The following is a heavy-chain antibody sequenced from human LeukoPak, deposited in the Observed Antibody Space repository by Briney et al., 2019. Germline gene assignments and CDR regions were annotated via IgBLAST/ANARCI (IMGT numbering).Heavy chain of an antibody. V-gene: IGHV4-59*08. J-gene: IGHJ4*02. Sequence: SETLSLTCTVSGGSISSYYWSWIRQPPGKGLEWIGYIYYSGSTNYNPSLKSRVTISVDTSKNQFSLKLSSVTAADTAVYYCASTDDYGEKWGQGTLVTVSS. CDR1: GGSISSYY. CDR2: IYYSGST. D-gene: IGHD4-17*01. CDR3: ASTDDYGEK.